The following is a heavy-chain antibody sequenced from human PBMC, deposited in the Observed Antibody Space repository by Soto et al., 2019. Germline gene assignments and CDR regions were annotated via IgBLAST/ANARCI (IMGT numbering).Heavy chain of an antibody. CDR2: ISSSSSTI. J-gene: IGHJ4*02. D-gene: IGHD3-16*01. V-gene: IGHV3-48*02. CDR1: GFTFSSYS. Sequence: GGSLRLSCAASGFTFSSYSMNWVRQAPGKGLEWVSYISSSSSTIYYADSVKGRFTISRDNAKNSLYLQMNSLRDEDTAVYYCASNEFRGLGDYYFDYWGQGTLVTVSS. CDR3: ASNEFRGLGDYYFDY.